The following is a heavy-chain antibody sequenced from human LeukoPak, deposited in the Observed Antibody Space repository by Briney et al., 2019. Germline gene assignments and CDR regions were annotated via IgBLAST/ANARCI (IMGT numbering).Heavy chain of an antibody. D-gene: IGHD2-15*01. J-gene: IGHJ5*02. CDR2: ISSSSSYI. CDR3: AREVASVARGWFDP. V-gene: IGHV3-21*01. Sequence: GGSLRLSCAASGFTFDDYGMNWVRQAPGKGLEWVSSISSSSSYIYYADSVKGRFTISRDNAKNSLYLQMNSLRAEDTAVYYCAREVASVARGWFDPWGQGTLVTVSS. CDR1: GFTFDDYG.